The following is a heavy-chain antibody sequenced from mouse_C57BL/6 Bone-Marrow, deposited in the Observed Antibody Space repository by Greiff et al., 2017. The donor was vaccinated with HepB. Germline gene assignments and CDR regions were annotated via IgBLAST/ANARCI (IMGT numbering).Heavy chain of an antibody. V-gene: IGHV1-63*01. CDR3: ARSKKMGYGNYNWYFGV. D-gene: IGHD2-1*01. CDR1: GYTFTNYW. CDR2: IYPGGGYT. Sequence: QVQLQQSGAELVRPGTSVKMSCKASGYTFTNYWIGWAKQRPGHGLEWIGDIYPGGGYTNYNEKFKGKATLTADKSSSTAYMQFSSLTSEDSAIYYCARSKKMGYGNYNWYFGVWGTGTTVTVSS. J-gene: IGHJ1*03.